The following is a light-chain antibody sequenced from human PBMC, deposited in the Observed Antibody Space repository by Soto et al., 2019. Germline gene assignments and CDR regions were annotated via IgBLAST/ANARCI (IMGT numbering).Light chain of an antibody. J-gene: IGKJ2*01. CDR1: QSVSTW. CDR3: QQCNSYPYT. CDR2: DAS. V-gene: IGKV1-5*01. Sequence: DIQMTQSPSTLSASVGDRVTITCRASQSVSTWLAWYQQKPGKAPNLLIYDASSLESGVPSRFSGSGSGTEFSLTISSLQPDDFETYYCQQCNSYPYTFGQGTKREIK.